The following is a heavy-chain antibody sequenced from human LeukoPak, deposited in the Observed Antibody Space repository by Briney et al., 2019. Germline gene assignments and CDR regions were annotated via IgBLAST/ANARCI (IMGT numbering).Heavy chain of an antibody. CDR2: ISAYNGNT. CDR1: GYTFTSYG. V-gene: IGHV1-18*01. Sequence: ASVKVSCKASGYTFTSYGISWVRQAPGQGLEWMGWISAYNGNTNYAQKLQGRVTMTTDTSTSTAYMELRSLRSDDTAVYYCARWGPSYDFWSGHSLAYYYYYMDVWGKGTTVTVSS. CDR3: ARWGPSYDFWSGHSLAYYYYYMDV. D-gene: IGHD3-3*01. J-gene: IGHJ6*03.